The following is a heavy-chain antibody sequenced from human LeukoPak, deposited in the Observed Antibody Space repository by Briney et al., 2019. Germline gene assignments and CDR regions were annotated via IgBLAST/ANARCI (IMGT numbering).Heavy chain of an antibody. J-gene: IGHJ4*02. V-gene: IGHV6-1*01. CDR2: TYYRRSRWFN. Sequence: SQTLSLTCAISGDSVSSKSAAWNWIRQSPSRGLEWLGRTYYRRSRWFNDYAVSVKSRIIINSDTSRNQFSLQVNSMTPEDTAVYFCARDPGYSAFDYWGQGTLVTVSS. CDR1: GDSVSSKSAA. CDR3: ARDPGYSAFDY. D-gene: IGHD5-24*01.